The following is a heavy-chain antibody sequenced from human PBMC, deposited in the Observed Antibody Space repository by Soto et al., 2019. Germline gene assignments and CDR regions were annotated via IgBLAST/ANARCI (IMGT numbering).Heavy chain of an antibody. CDR1: GYTFTVYY. J-gene: IGHJ4*02. Sequence: QVQLVQSGAEVKKPGASVNVSCKASGYTFTVYYMHWVRQAPGQGLEWMGWINPKSDGTMYPQKFQGRVTMTWDTSISTAYMALTRLRSDDTAVYYCARDLAKGGGSAGFDYWGQGTLVPVSS. D-gene: IGHD1-26*01. CDR2: INPKSDGT. V-gene: IGHV1-2*02. CDR3: ARDLAKGGGSAGFDY.